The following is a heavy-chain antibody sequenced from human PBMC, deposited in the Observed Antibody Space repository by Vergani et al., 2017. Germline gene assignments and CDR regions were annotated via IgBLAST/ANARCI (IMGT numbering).Heavy chain of an antibody. Sequence: DVQLVESGGGLVQPGRSLRLSCAASGFTFDDYAMHWVRHAPGKGLEWVSGISWNSGSIGYADSVKGRFTISRDNAKNSLYLQMNSLRVEDTALYYCAKEYYYGDYGAPFDYWGQGTLVTVSS. D-gene: IGHD4-17*01. J-gene: IGHJ4*02. V-gene: IGHV3-9*01. CDR2: ISWNSGSI. CDR3: AKEYYYGDYGAPFDY. CDR1: GFTFDDYA.